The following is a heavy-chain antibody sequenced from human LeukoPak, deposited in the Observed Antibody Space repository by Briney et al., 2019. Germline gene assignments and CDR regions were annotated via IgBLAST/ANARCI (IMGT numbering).Heavy chain of an antibody. D-gene: IGHD6-19*01. CDR3: AKDIWSTVTGPLGY. CDR2: ISGSGDIS. V-gene: IGHV3-23*01. CDR1: GFPFGNYA. Sequence: GGSLRLSCAASGFPFGNYAMSWVRQAPGKGLEWVSAISGSGDISYYADSVKGRFTISRDNSKNTLYLQMNGLGVEDTALYYCAKDIWSTVTGPLGYWGQGTLVTVSS. J-gene: IGHJ4*02.